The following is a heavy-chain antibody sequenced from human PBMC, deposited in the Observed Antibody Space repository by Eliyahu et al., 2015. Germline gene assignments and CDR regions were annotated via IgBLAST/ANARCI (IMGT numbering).Heavy chain of an antibody. V-gene: IGHV4-59*01. CDR3: VRQKYGDHGPSFDH. Sequence: QVQLQESGPGLVKPSETLSLTCXVSGXSISSYYWSWIRQPPGKGLEWIGYIFYSGITHYNSALKSRVTISVDTSKNHFSLKLTSVTAADTAVYYCVRQKYGDHGPSFDHWGQGALVTVSS. CDR2: IFYSGIT. D-gene: IGHD4-17*01. CDR1: GXSISSYY. J-gene: IGHJ4*02.